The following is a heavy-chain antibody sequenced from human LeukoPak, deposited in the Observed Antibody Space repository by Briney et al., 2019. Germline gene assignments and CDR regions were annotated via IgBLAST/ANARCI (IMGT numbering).Heavy chain of an antibody. V-gene: IGHV3-23*01. CDR1: GFTISSYA. J-gene: IGHJ4*02. CDR3: AKEMITFGGVIAN. D-gene: IGHD3-16*02. CDR2: LSGSGYST. Sequence: PGGSLRLSCAASGFTISSYAMNWVRQAPGKGLEWVSTLSGSGYSTYYADSVKGRFTISRDNSKNTLYLQMNSLRAEDTAVYYCAKEMITFGGVIANWGQGTLVTVSS.